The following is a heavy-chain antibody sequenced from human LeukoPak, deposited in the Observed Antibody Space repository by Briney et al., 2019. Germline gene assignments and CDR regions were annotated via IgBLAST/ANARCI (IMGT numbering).Heavy chain of an antibody. Sequence: GGSLRLSCADSGFSFSSYETNWVRQAPGKGLEWISYISSSGSITFYADSEKGRFTISRDNARNSLYLQMNSLRAEDTAVYYCASTRSTSDWYTRGFEYWGQGTLVTVSS. D-gene: IGHD6-19*01. V-gene: IGHV3-48*03. CDR1: GFSFSSYE. J-gene: IGHJ4*02. CDR2: ISSSGSIT. CDR3: ASTRSTSDWYTRGFEY.